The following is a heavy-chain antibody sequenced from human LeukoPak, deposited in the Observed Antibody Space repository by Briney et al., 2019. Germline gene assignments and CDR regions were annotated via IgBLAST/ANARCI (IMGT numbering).Heavy chain of an antibody. D-gene: IGHD3-22*01. CDR3: ARSISDSSGYYYPDY. CDR2: IDWDDDK. V-gene: IGHV2-70*11. CDR1: GFSLSTSGMC. J-gene: IGHJ4*02. Sequence: SGPAPVKPTQTLTLTCTFSGFSLSTSGMCVSWIRQPPGKALEWLARIDWDDDKYYSTSLKTRLTNSKDTSKNQVVLTMTNMDPVDTATYYCARSISDSSGYYYPDYWGQGTLVTVSS.